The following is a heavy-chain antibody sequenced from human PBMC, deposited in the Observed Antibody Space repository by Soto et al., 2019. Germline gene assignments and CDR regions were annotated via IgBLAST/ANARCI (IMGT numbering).Heavy chain of an antibody. J-gene: IGHJ6*02. CDR2: ISYDGSNK. Sequence: QVQLVESGGGVVQPGRSLRLSCAASGFTFSSYGMHWVRQAPGKGLEWVAVISYDGSNKYYADSVKGRFTISRDNSKNTLYLQMNSLRAEDTAVYYCATSSAASIAVAAHNDPYYYYGMDVWGQGTTVTVSS. D-gene: IGHD6-19*01. CDR3: ATSSAASIAVAAHNDPYYYYGMDV. V-gene: IGHV3-30*03. CDR1: GFTFSSYG.